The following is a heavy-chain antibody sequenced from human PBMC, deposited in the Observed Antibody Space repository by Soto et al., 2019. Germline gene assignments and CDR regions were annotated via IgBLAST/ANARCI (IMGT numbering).Heavy chain of an antibody. Sequence: XSVKVSCKASVYTFTSYYMHWVRQAPGQGLEWMGIINPSGGSTSYAQKFQGRVTMTRDTSTSTVYMELSSLRSEDTAVYYCATTANCSSTSCPLAYWGQGTLVTVSS. CDR3: ATTANCSSTSCPLAY. D-gene: IGHD2-2*01. V-gene: IGHV1-46*01. J-gene: IGHJ4*02. CDR2: INPSGGST. CDR1: VYTFTSYY.